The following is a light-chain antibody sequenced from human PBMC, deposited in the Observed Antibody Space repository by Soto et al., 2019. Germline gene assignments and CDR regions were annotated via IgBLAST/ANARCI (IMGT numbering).Light chain of an antibody. CDR2: DSS. CDR1: QTVRNN. Sequence: EVVMTQSPATLSVSPGERATLSCRASQTVRNNLTWYQQKPGQAPRLLIYDSSTRATGIPARFSGSESGTEFTLTISSLQSEDFAVYYCHHYHNWPMTFGQGTRLEIK. J-gene: IGKJ5*01. CDR3: HHYHNWPMT. V-gene: IGKV3-15*01.